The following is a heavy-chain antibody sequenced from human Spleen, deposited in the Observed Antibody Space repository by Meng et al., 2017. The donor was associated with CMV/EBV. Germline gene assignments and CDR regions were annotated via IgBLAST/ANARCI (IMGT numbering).Heavy chain of an antibody. J-gene: IGHJ6*02. Sequence: SLKISCAASGFTFSDYYMSWIRQAPGKGLEWVSYISSSGTTIYYADSVKGRFTISRDNAKNSLYLQMNSLRAEDTAVYYCARDLLIAAAGYYYYHRGMDVWGQGTTVTVSS. CDR3: ARDLLIAAAGYYYYHRGMDV. V-gene: IGHV3-11*01. D-gene: IGHD6-13*01. CDR2: ISSSGTTI. CDR1: GFTFSDYY.